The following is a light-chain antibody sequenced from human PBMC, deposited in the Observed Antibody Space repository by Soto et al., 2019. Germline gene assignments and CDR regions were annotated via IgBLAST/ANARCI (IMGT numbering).Light chain of an antibody. CDR3: QQSYSTPWT. CDR2: AAS. V-gene: IGKV1-39*01. J-gene: IGKJ1*01. Sequence: DIQMTQSPSSLSASVGDRVTITCRASQSISSYLNWYQQKPGKAPKLLIYAASSSQSGVPSKFSGSGSRTDFTLTIISLQPEDFAPYYCQQSYSTPWTFGQGTKVAFK. CDR1: QSISSY.